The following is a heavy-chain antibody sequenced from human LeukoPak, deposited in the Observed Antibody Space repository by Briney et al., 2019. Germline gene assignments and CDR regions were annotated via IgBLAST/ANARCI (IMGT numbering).Heavy chain of an antibody. J-gene: IGHJ4*02. CDR1: GFTFRTYS. CDR3: ARDLVQLWSKGY. CDR2: ISSSGRNI. V-gene: IGHV3-48*04. D-gene: IGHD5-18*01. Sequence: GGSLRLSCAASGFTFRTYSMNWVRQAPGKGLEWVSYISSSGRNIYYADSVKGRFTISRDNAKNSLYLQMNSLRAEDTAVYYCARDLVQLWSKGYWGQGTLVTVSS.